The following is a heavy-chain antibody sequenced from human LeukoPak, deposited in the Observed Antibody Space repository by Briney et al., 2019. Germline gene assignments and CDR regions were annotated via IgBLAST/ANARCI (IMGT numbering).Heavy chain of an antibody. Sequence: ASVKVSCKASGYTFTSHGISWVRQAPGQGLEWMGWISAYNGNTNYVQKLQGRVTMTTDTSTSTAYMELRSLRSDDTAVYYCARDFFGVVMGLFYYMDVWGKGTTVTVSS. CDR1: GYTFTSHG. D-gene: IGHD3-3*01. CDR2: ISAYNGNT. J-gene: IGHJ6*03. V-gene: IGHV1-18*01. CDR3: ARDFFGVVMGLFYYMDV.